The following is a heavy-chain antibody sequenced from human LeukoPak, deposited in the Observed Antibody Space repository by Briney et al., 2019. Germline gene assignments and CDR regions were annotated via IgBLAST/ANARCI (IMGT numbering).Heavy chain of an antibody. CDR3: ARARPLTGPRRLPHYYGMDV. CDR1: GFTFSSYG. J-gene: IGHJ6*02. Sequence: GGSLRLSCAASGFTFSSYGMHWVRQAPGKGLEWVAVIWYDGSNKYYEDSVKGRFTIYRDNSKNTLYLQMNSLRAEDTAVYYCARARPLTGPRRLPHYYGMDVWGQGTTVTVSS. V-gene: IGHV3-33*08. D-gene: IGHD3-9*01. CDR2: IWYDGSNK.